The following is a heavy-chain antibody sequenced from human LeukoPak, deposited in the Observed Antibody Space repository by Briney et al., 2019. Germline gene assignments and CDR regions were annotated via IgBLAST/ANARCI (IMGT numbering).Heavy chain of an antibody. CDR2: ISWNSGRK. D-gene: IGHD6-19*01. V-gene: IGHV3-9*01. CDR1: GFTFDDYA. CDR3: AKDIGAYSSGGTCFDY. J-gene: IGHJ4*02. Sequence: GGSLRLSCAASGFTFDDYAMHWVRQAPGKGLEWVSGISWNSGRKDYEDSVKGRFTISRDNAKNSLYLQMNSLRAEHTALYYCAKDIGAYSSGGTCFDYWGQGTLVTVSS.